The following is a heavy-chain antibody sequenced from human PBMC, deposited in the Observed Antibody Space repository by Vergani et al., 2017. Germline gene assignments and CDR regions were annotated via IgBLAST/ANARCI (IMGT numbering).Heavy chain of an antibody. V-gene: IGHV4-38-2*02. CDR3: AGDSGGYVWGSYEAWFDP. Sequence: QVQLQESGPGLVKPSGTLSLTCTVSGYSISSGYYWGWIRQPPGKGLEWIGSIYHSGSTYYNPSLKSRVTISVDTSKKQFSLKLSSVTAADTAVYYCAGDSGGYVWGSYEAWFDPWGQGTLVTVSS. J-gene: IGHJ5*02. D-gene: IGHD3-16*01. CDR1: GYSISSGYY. CDR2: IYHSGST.